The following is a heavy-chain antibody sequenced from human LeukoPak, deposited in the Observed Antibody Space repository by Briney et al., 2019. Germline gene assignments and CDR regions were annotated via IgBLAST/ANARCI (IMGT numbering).Heavy chain of an antibody. J-gene: IGHJ6*02. V-gene: IGHV3-33*01. Sequence: GRSLRLSCEASGFTFSSYGMHWVRQAPGKGLEWVALIWFDGTNEYYADSVKGRFTISRDNSKSTLYLQMNSLSADDTALYYCAGDYGSGMDVWGQGTTVTVSS. CDR2: IWFDGTNE. D-gene: IGHD6-19*01. CDR3: AGDYGSGMDV. CDR1: GFTFSSYG.